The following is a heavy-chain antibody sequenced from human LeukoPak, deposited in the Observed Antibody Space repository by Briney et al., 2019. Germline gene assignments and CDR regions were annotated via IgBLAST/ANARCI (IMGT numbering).Heavy chain of an antibody. V-gene: IGHV3-7*03. CDR1: GFSLSNYW. CDR2: MKQDGGQI. D-gene: IGHD4-17*01. CDR3: ARDVQAFRDYGHDY. Sequence: GGSLRLSCAASGFSLSNYWMSWVRQAPGKGLEWVANMKQDGGQIYYVDSVKGRFTISRDNAKNSLYLQMNSLRAEDTAVYYCARDVQAFRDYGHDYWSQGTLVTVSS. J-gene: IGHJ4*02.